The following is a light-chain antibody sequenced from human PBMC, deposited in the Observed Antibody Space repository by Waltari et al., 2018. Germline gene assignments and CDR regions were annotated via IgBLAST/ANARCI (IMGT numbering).Light chain of an antibody. CDR1: QSVLYNSNNKNY. CDR2: WAS. V-gene: IGKV4-1*01. CDR3: QQYYSTPRT. Sequence: IVMTQSPDSLAVSLGERATINCKSSQSVLYNSNNKNYLAWYQQKPGQPPKLLIYWASTRESGVPDRFSGSGSATDFTLTISSLQAEDVAVYYCQQYYSTPRTFGQGTKVEIK. J-gene: IGKJ1*01.